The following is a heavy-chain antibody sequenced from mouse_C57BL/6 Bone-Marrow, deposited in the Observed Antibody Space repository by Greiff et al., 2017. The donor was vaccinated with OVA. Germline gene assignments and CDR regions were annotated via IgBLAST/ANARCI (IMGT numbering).Heavy chain of an antibody. J-gene: IGHJ3*01. CDR1: GYTFTSYG. CDR3: ARDGMVKTAY. D-gene: IGHD2-2*01. Sequence: QVQLQQSGAELARPGASVKLSCKASGYTFTSYGISWVKQRTGQGLEWIGEIYSRSGNTYYNEKFKGKATLTADTSSSTAYMELRSLTSEDTAVYFCARDGMVKTAYWGQGTLVTVSA. V-gene: IGHV1-81*01. CDR2: IYSRSGNT.